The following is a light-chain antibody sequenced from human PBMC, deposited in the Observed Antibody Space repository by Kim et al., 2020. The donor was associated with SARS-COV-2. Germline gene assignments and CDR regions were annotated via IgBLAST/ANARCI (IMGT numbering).Light chain of an antibody. CDR2: DVA. J-gene: IGLJ1*01. V-gene: IGLV2-14*03. Sequence: QSALTQPASVSGSPGQSITISCTGTSGDVGAYNHVFWYQQHPGKVPKLIIYDVANRPSGVSDRFSGSKSANTASLTISGLQPEDEADYYCISYTTSITYVFGTGTKVTVL. CDR3: ISYTTSITYV. CDR1: SGDVGAYNH.